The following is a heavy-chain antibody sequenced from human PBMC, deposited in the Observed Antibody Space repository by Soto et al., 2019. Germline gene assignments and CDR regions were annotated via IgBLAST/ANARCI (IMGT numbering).Heavy chain of an antibody. CDR2: ISAYNGNT. D-gene: IGHD3-3*01. CDR3: ARDLEAATYYDFWSGYHPTYCMDV. V-gene: IGHV1-18*01. Sequence: QVQLVQSGAEVKKPGASVKVSCKASGYTFTSYGISWVRQAPGQGLEWMGWISAYNGNTNYAQKLQGRVTMTTDTSTSTAYMELRSLRSDDTAVYYCARDLEAATYYDFWSGYHPTYCMDVWGQGTTVTVSS. CDR1: GYTFTSYG. J-gene: IGHJ6*02.